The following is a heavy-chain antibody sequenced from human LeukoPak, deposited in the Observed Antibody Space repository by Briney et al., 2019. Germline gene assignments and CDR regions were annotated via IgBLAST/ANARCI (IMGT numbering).Heavy chain of an antibody. Sequence: PGGSLRLSCAASGFTFSSYAMHWVRQAPGKGLEWVAVISYDGSNKYYADSVKGRFTISRDNSKNTLNLQMNSLRAEDTAVYYCARDLELSWSGYWGANCFDYWGQGTLVTVSS. D-gene: IGHD3-3*01. V-gene: IGHV3-30-3*01. CDR2: ISYDGSNK. CDR3: ARDLELSWSGYWGANCFDY. CDR1: GFTFSSYA. J-gene: IGHJ4*02.